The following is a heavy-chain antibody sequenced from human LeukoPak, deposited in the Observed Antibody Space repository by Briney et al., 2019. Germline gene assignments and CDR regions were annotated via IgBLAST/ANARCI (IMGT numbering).Heavy chain of an antibody. CDR1: GSTFSSYS. D-gene: IGHD3-10*01. V-gene: IGHV3-21*01. Sequence: GGSLRLSRAASGSTFSSYSMNWVRQAPGKGLEWVSSISSSSSYIYYADSVEGRFTISRDNAKNSLYLQMNSLRAEDTAVYYCARALGENWFDPWGQGTLVTVSS. CDR2: ISSSSSYI. J-gene: IGHJ5*02. CDR3: ARALGENWFDP.